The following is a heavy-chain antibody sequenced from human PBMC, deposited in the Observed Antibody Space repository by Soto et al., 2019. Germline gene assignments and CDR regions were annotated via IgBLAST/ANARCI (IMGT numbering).Heavy chain of an antibody. CDR3: ARTGTGDAFDF. CDR1: GGSISSYY. J-gene: IGHJ3*01. Sequence: QVQLQESGPGLVKPSETLSLTCTVSGGSISSYYWSWIRQPPGKGLEWIWYIYYSGRTNYNPSLKSRVLIAVDTSKYQFSLKLSSVTAADPAVYDCARTGTGDAFDFWGQGTMVTVSS. D-gene: IGHD1-1*01. V-gene: IGHV4-59*08. CDR2: IYYSGRT.